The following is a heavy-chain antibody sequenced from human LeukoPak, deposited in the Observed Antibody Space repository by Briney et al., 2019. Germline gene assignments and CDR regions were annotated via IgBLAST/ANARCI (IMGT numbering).Heavy chain of an antibody. CDR3: ARAREMATILAAGTFDY. CDR1: GFTFSDYY. V-gene: IGHV3-11*04. J-gene: IGHJ4*02. Sequence: PGGSLRLSRAASGFTFSDYYMSCIRQAPGKGLEWVSYISSSGSIIYHADSVKGRFTISRDNAKNSLYLQMNSLRAEDTAVYYCARAREMATILAAGTFDYWGQGTLVTVSS. D-gene: IGHD5-24*01. CDR2: ISSSGSII.